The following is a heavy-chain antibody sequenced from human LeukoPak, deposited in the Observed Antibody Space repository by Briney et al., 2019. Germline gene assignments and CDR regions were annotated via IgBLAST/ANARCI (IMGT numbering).Heavy chain of an antibody. CDR2: INHSGST. D-gene: IGHD5-18*01. V-gene: IGHV4-34*01. J-gene: IGHJ4*02. Sequence: SETLSLTCAVYGGSFSGYYWSWIRQPPGKGLEWIGEINHSGSTNYNPSLKSRVTISVDTSKNQFSLKLSSVTAADAAVYYCARDGPQGGSYGCWGQGTMVTVSS. CDR3: ARDGPQGGSYGC. CDR1: GGSFSGYY.